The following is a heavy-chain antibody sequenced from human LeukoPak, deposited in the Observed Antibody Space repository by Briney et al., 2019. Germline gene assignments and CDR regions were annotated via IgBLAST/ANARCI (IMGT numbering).Heavy chain of an antibody. CDR1: GYTFTSYS. J-gene: IGHJ3*01. Sequence: GGSLRLSCAASGYTFTSYSMSWVRQAPGKGLEWVSFISNSDDTRYYADSVRGRFTISRDDAKNSLYLQMSSLRDGDTAVYYCVRGYYSNSFDFWGQGTVFTVSS. V-gene: IGHV3-48*02. CDR3: VRGYYSNSFDF. CDR2: ISNSDDTR. D-gene: IGHD2/OR15-2a*01.